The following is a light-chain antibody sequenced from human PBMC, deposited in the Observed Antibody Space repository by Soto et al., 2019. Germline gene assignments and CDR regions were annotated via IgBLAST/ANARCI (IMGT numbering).Light chain of an antibody. Sequence: DIQMTQSPSTLSASVGDRVTITCRASQSISTWLAWYQQKPGKAPNLLIYKASNLEGGVPSRFSGSGSGTEFNITIISLQPDDFATYYCQQYNTYPLTCGGGTTVEIK. CDR2: KAS. J-gene: IGKJ4*01. CDR1: QSISTW. CDR3: QQYNTYPLT. V-gene: IGKV1-5*03.